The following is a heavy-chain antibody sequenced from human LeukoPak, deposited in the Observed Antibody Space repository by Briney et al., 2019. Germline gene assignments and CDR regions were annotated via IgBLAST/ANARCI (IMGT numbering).Heavy chain of an antibody. CDR3: ARGGIVGSRTNWFDP. CDR1: GGSIRSYY. Sequence: SQTLSLTCTVSGGSIRSYYWSWIRQPPGKGLECIGYIYYIGSTNYNPSLKSRVTISLDTSKSQFSLKLTSVTPADTAVYYCARGGIVGSRTNWFDPWGQGILVTVSS. CDR2: IYYIGST. J-gene: IGHJ5*02. V-gene: IGHV4-59*01. D-gene: IGHD1-26*01.